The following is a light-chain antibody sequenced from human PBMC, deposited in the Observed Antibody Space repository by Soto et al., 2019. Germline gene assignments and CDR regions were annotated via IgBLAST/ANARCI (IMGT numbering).Light chain of an antibody. Sequence: QLVLTQSSSASASLGSSVKLTCTLSSGHSSYIIAWHQQQPGKAPRYLMKVEASGSYNKESGVPDRFSGSSSGADRYLTISNLQFEDEADYYCETWDSNTHWVFGGGTKLTVL. V-gene: IGLV4-60*02. CDR2: VEASGSY. CDR3: ETWDSNTHWV. J-gene: IGLJ3*02. CDR1: SGHSSYI.